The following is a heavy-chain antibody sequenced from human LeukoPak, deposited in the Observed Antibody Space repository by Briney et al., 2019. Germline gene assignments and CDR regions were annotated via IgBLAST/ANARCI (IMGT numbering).Heavy chain of an antibody. D-gene: IGHD3/OR15-3a*01. Sequence: GGSLRLSCAASGFTFSSYTMSWVRQAPGKGLEWGSIISGSGDNKYHADSVKGRFTISRDNSKNTLYLQMNSLRAEDTAVYYCAKHLNLDYDYWGQGTLVTVSS. J-gene: IGHJ4*02. CDR3: AKHLNLDYDY. CDR1: GFTFSSYT. CDR2: ISGSGDNK. V-gene: IGHV3-23*01.